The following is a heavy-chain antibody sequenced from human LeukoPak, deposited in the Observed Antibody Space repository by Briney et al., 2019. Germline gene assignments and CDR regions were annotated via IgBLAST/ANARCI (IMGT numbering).Heavy chain of an antibody. V-gene: IGHV3-23*01. Sequence: GGSLRLSCAASGFIVSGDYMSWVRQARGKGVEWVSAISGSGGSTYYADSVKGRFTISRDSSKNTLYLQINSLRAEDTAIYYCAKGRTVAGTSGTTRSYDHWGQGTLVTVSS. J-gene: IGHJ4*02. CDR1: GFIVSGDY. CDR2: ISGSGGST. D-gene: IGHD2/OR15-2a*01. CDR3: AKGRTVAGTSGTTRSYDH.